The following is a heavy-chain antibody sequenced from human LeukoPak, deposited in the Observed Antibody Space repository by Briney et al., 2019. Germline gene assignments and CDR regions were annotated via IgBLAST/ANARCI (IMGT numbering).Heavy chain of an antibody. J-gene: IGHJ4*02. CDR3: ARDKFCSDTGSCNIGLFDF. CDR2: SNHRGSS. Sequence: PSETLSLTCGVFGGSFSGYYWTWLRPPPGKGLEWIGQSNHRGSSHYNPSLRSRVTISVDTSKTEFSLKLTSVTAADTAVYYCARDKFCSDTGSCNIGLFDFWGQGALVTVSS. D-gene: IGHD2-15*01. V-gene: IGHV4-34*01. CDR1: GGSFSGYY.